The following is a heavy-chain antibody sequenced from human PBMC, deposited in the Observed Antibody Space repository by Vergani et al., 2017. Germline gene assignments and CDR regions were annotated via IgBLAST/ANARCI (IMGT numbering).Heavy chain of an antibody. Sequence: QVQLEESGGGVVQPGRSLRLSCAGSGFTLSSHFMHWVRQAPGKGLEWVAFIWYDGSKEYYADSVKGRFTISRDNSKSTLYLQMNSLRTEDTAVYYCATKSCGTPGCQIGYFREWGQGTLVTVSS. CDR1: GFTLSSHF. J-gene: IGHJ1*01. V-gene: IGHV3-30*02. CDR3: ATKSCGTPGCQIGYFRE. CDR2: IWYDGSKE. D-gene: IGHD1-1*01.